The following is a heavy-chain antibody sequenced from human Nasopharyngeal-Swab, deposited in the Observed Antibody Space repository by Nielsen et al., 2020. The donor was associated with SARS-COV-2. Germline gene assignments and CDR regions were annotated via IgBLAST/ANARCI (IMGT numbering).Heavy chain of an antibody. CDR1: GGSISSSSYY. J-gene: IGHJ4*02. V-gene: IGHV4-39*01. CDR2: IYYSGNT. D-gene: IGHD2-15*01. CDR3: ARHGGWEVTYYLDH. Sequence: SETLSLTCTVSGGSISSSSYYWGWIRQPPGKGLEWIGSIYYSGNTYYNPSLEGRVTVSVDTSKNQFSLNLRSVTAADTAVYYCARHGGWEVTYYLDHWGQGTLVTVSS.